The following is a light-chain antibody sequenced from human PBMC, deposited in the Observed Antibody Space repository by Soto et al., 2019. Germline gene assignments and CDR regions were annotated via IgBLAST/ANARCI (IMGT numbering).Light chain of an antibody. CDR1: QSISNW. V-gene: IGKV1-5*01. CDR3: QQYNTYPYP. CDR2: DAS. Sequence: DIQMTQSPSTLSASVGDRVTITCRASQSISNWLAWYQQKPGKAPKLLVFDASSLESGVPARFSGSVSGTEFTLTISSLQPDDFATYYCQQYNTYPYPFGQGTKLEIK. J-gene: IGKJ2*01.